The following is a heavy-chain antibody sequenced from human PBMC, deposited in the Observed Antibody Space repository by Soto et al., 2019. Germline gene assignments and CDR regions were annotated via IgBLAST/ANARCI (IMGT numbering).Heavy chain of an antibody. CDR3: ARLGGWSGGSSGMDV. V-gene: IGHV3-72*01. D-gene: IGHD6-19*01. CDR2: IRRKANSYTT. Sequence: EVQLVESGGGLVQPGGSLRLSCAASGLIFSDYHMDWVRQAPGKGLEWVGRIRRKANSYTTEYAASVKGRFTISRDDSKNSLYLQMNSLTSQAPAVYYCARLGGWSGGSSGMDVWGQGTTVTVSS. CDR1: GLIFSDYH. J-gene: IGHJ6*02.